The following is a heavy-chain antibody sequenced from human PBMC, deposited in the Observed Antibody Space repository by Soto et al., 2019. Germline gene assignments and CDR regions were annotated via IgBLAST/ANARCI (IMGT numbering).Heavy chain of an antibody. J-gene: IGHJ6*02. CDR3: ATDYSNYFDFGMDV. V-gene: IGHV3-30-3*01. CDR2: VSYDGTTK. Sequence: QVQLVESGGGVVQPGRSLRLSCAASGFSFSTFTMHWVRQAPGKGLEWVAVVSYDGTTKYYADSVKGRFTISRDNSKNTLYVRMNSLRVEDTAVYYCATDYSNYFDFGMDVGGQGTTVTVSS. CDR1: GFSFSTFT. D-gene: IGHD4-4*01.